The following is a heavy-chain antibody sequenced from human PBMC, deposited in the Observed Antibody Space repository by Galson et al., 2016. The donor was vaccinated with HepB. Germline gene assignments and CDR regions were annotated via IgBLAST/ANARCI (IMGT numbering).Heavy chain of an antibody. CDR2: IYYSGST. J-gene: IGHJ4*02. CDR1: GGSISNPNNY. V-gene: IGHV4-39*01. CDR3: ASYHSSGYNFDY. D-gene: IGHD3-22*01. Sequence: SETLSLTCTVSGGSISNPNNYWGWIRQPPGKGLEWIGSIYYSGSTYYNPSLESRLTLSVDTSMNQFSLKLTSVTAADTAVYYCASYHSSGYNFDYWGQGTLVTVSS.